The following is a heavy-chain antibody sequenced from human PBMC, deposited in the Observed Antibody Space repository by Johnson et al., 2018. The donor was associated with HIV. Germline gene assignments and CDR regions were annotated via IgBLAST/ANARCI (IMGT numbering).Heavy chain of an antibody. V-gene: IGHV3-7*01. Sequence: VQLVESGGGLVQPGGSLRLSCAASGFNFSGYCMSWVRQAPGKGLEWVANIKQAGREKYHVDSVKGRFTISRDNAKNSLYLQMNSLRAEDTAVYYCAKDSRDVYTSLGAFDIWGQGTLVTVSS. CDR2: IKQAGREK. CDR3: AKDSRDVYTSLGAFDI. J-gene: IGHJ3*02. D-gene: IGHD5-24*01. CDR1: GFNFSGYC.